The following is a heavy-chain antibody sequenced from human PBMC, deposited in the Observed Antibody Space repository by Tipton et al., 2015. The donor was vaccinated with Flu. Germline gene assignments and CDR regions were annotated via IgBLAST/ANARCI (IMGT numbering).Heavy chain of an antibody. CDR3: ARDGRRGSYSNWFDP. V-gene: IGHV3-21*04. CDR2: ISTSRNYI. CDR1: GFTFSTYS. D-gene: IGHD1-26*01. Sequence: SLRLSCAASGFTFSTYSMNWVRQAPGKGLEWVSSISTSRNYIYYADSVKGRFTISRDNVKNSLFLQMNSLRAEDTAVYYCARDGRRGSYSNWFDPWGQGTLVTVSS. J-gene: IGHJ5*02.